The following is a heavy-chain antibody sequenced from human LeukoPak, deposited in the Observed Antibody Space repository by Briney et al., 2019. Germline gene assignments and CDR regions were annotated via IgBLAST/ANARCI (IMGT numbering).Heavy chain of an antibody. V-gene: IGHV3-7*03. CDR2: IKQDGSER. CDR1: GVTFSSHW. J-gene: IGHJ4*02. Sequence: GGSLRLSCVVSGVTFSSHWMSWVRQAPGKGLEWVANIKQDGSERYYVDSVKGRFTISRDNSKNTLYLQMNSLRAEDTAVYYCAKGGEGQLERRLFDYWGQGTLVTVSS. D-gene: IGHD1-1*01. CDR3: AKGGEGQLERRLFDY.